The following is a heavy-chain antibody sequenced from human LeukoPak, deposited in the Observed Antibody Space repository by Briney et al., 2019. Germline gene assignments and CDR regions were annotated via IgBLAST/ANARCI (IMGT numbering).Heavy chain of an antibody. D-gene: IGHD1-14*01. CDR2: IRSKAYGGTT. CDR1: GFTFSDYA. V-gene: IGHV3-49*04. J-gene: IGHJ4*02. Sequence: GGSLRLSCTTSGFTFSDYAMSWVRQTPGKGLEWVGFIRSKAYGGTTEYAASVKGRFTISRDDSKNIAYLQMNSLKTEDTAFYYCTNGLTMNPFDYWGQGTLVTVSS. CDR3: TNGLTMNPFDY.